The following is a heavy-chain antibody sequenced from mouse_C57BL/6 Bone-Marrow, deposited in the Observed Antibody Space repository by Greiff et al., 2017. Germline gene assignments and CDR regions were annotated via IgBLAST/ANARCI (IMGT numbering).Heavy chain of an antibody. Sequence: VHVKQSGAELVRPGASVKLSCTASGFNIKDDYMHWVKQRPEQGLEWIGWIDPENGDTEYASKFQGKATITADTSSNPAYLQLSSLTSEATAIYYWALPSGSYGGFAYWGQGTLVTVSA. V-gene: IGHV14-4*01. CDR3: ALPSGSYGGFAY. CDR1: GFNIKDDY. CDR2: IDPENGDT. D-gene: IGHD1-1*02. J-gene: IGHJ3*01.